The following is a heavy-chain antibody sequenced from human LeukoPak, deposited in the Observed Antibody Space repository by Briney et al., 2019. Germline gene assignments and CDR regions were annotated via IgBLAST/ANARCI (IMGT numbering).Heavy chain of an antibody. D-gene: IGHD6-6*01. CDR3: ARREAARQGFDY. Sequence: ASVKVSCKASGYTFTGYYMHWVRQAPGQGLEWMGWINPNSGDTNYAQKFQGRVTMTRDTSINTAYMELSRLRSDDTAVYYCARREAARQGFDYWGQGTLVIVSS. J-gene: IGHJ4*02. CDR2: INPNSGDT. V-gene: IGHV1-2*02. CDR1: GYTFTGYY.